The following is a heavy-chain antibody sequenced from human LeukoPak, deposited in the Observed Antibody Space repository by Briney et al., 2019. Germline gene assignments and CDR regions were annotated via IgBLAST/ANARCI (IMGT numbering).Heavy chain of an antibody. D-gene: IGHD2-2*01. Sequence: SETLSPTCTVSGGSISSNYWSWIRQPPGKGLEWIGDIDHSGSTNYNPSLKSRLTISVDTSTDQFSLKLRSVTAADTAVYYCARMADYWSLTRCFISEGYYLEYWGQGTLVTVSS. V-gene: IGHV4-59*01. CDR2: IDHSGST. J-gene: IGHJ4*02. CDR1: GGSISSNY. CDR3: ARMADYWSLTRCFISEGYYLEY.